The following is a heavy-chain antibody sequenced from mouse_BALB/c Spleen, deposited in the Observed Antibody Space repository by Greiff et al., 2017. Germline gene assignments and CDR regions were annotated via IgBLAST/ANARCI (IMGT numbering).Heavy chain of an antibody. J-gene: IGHJ3*01. CDR3: ARSPSAYGNYYPCFAY. CDR2: ISSGSSTI. CDR1: GFTFSSFG. Sequence: EVQLQESGGGLVQPGGSRKLSCAASGFTFSSFGMHWVRQAPEKGLEWVAYISSGSSTIYYADTVKGRFTISRDNPKNTLFLQMTSLRSEDMAMYYCARSPSAYGNYYPCFAYWGQGTLVTVSA. V-gene: IGHV5-17*02. D-gene: IGHD2-1*01.